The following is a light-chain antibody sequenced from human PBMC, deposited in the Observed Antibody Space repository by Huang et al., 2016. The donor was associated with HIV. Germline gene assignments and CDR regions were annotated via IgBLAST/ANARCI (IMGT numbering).Light chain of an antibody. J-gene: IGKJ1*01. V-gene: IGKV1-NL1*01. CDR2: AAS. CDR1: QAISNS. CDR3: QQYYASPRT. Sequence: DIQLTQSPASVAVSVGDTVTVTCRATQAISNSLAWYQQKPGTAPKLLVSAASSLETGVPSRFRGSGSVTTYSFTITSLQPDDFAIYYCQQYYASPRTFGQGTVVEVK.